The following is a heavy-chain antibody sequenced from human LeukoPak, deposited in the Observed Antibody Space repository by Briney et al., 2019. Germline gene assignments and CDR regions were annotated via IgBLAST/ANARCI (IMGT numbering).Heavy chain of an antibody. Sequence: PGGSLRLSCAASGFTFSSYEMNWVRQAPGKGLEWVSYISSSGSTIYYADSVKGRFTISRDNAKNSLYLQMNSLRAEDTAVYYCARDEQWLGPVLEPWGQGTLVTVSS. CDR1: GFTFSSYE. V-gene: IGHV3-48*03. CDR2: ISSSGSTI. D-gene: IGHD6-19*01. J-gene: IGHJ5*02. CDR3: ARDEQWLGPVLEP.